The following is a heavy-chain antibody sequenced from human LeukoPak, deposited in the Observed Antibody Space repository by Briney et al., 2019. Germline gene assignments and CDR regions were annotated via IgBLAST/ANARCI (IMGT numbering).Heavy chain of an antibody. CDR3: AKGKYYVILTGYKYYFDY. V-gene: IGHV3-23*01. CDR2: ISGSGGSI. Sequence: GGSLRLSCAASGFTFSSYAMTWVRQATGKGLDLVSAISGSGGSIYYADSVKGRFTFSRDNCKIMLYLQMNSLRADDTAVYYCAKGKYYVILTGYKYYFDYWRQGTQVTVSS. D-gene: IGHD3-9*01. J-gene: IGHJ4*02. CDR1: GFTFSSYA.